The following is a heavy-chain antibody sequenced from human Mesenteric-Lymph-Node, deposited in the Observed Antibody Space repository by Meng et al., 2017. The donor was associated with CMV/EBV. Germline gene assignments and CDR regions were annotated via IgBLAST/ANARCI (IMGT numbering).Heavy chain of an antibody. V-gene: IGHV4-39*02. CDR1: GGSISSSWHY. Sequence: QLSLEGSGHRLVKPSGTLSLKCTVSGGSISSSWHYWGWIRQPPGKGLEWIGSIFYSGSAHYNPALESRVTISIDKSKNEFFLNLGSVTAADTAMYFCARDTLTYSYGPGWIDPWGQGTLVTVSS. CDR2: IFYSGSA. D-gene: IGHD3-10*01. J-gene: IGHJ5*02. CDR3: ARDTLTYSYGPGWIDP.